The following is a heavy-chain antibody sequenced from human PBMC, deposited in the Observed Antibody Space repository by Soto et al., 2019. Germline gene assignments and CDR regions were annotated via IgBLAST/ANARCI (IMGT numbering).Heavy chain of an antibody. CDR2: ISYDGGTK. CDR1: GVTFKTYA. Sequence: QVQLVESGGGVVQPGTSLRLSCVASGVTFKTYATHWVRQAPGKGLEWVSFISYDGGTKFYADFVKGRFAISRDNSKNTVYLQMNSLSPEDTALVYCVSGIRSSDLGKDVWGQGTTVTVSS. J-gene: IGHJ6*02. D-gene: IGHD6-6*01. CDR3: VSGIRSSDLGKDV. V-gene: IGHV3-30*09.